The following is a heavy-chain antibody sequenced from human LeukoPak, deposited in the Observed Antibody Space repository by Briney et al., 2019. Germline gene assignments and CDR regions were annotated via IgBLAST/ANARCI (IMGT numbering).Heavy chain of an antibody. CDR1: GFTFSSYG. V-gene: IGHV3-30*02. Sequence: PGGSLRLSCAASGFTFSSYGMHWVRQAPGKGLEWVAFIRYDGSNKYYADSVKGRFTISRDNSKNTLYLQMNSLRAEDTAVYYCANGDIVAHCFDYWGQGTLVTVSS. CDR2: IRYDGSNK. CDR3: ANGDIVAHCFDY. D-gene: IGHD5-12*01. J-gene: IGHJ4*02.